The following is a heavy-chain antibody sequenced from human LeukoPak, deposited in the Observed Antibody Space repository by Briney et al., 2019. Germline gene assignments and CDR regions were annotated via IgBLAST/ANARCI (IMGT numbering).Heavy chain of an antibody. CDR2: IKQDGSEK. Sequence: GGSLRLSCAASGFTFSNYWMSWVRQAPGKGLEWVANIKQDGSEKYYVDSVKGRFTISRDNAKNSLYLQMISLRAEDTAVYYCARGGAPYCSTTSCYEDRFDPWGQGTLVTVSS. V-gene: IGHV3-7*05. CDR1: GFTFSNYW. J-gene: IGHJ5*02. CDR3: ARGGAPYCSTTSCYEDRFDP. D-gene: IGHD2-2*01.